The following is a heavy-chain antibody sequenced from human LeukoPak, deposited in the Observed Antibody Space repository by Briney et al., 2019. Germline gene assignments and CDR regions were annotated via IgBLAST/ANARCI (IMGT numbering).Heavy chain of an antibody. D-gene: IGHD5-24*01. Sequence: GGSLRLSCAASGFTFSSYEMNWVRQAPGKGLEWVSYISSSGSTIYYTHSVKGRFTISRDNAKNSLYLQMNSLRAEDTAVYYCARAYRDGYNRDAFDIWGQGTMVTVSS. J-gene: IGHJ3*02. CDR2: ISSSGSTI. CDR3: ARAYRDGYNRDAFDI. CDR1: GFTFSSYE. V-gene: IGHV3-48*03.